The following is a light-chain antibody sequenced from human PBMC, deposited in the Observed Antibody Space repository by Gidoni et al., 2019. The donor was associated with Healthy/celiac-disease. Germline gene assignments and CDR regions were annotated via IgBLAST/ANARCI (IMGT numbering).Light chain of an antibody. CDR3: QQSTSTRGRT. CDR1: QSINSY. CDR2: AAS. J-gene: IGKJ4*01. V-gene: IGKV1-39*01. Sequence: DIQITQSPSSLSASVGDRVTITCRASQSINSYLNWYQQKPGKAPKLLIYAASSLQSGVPERFSGSGSGTDFTLTISSLQAEDFATYYCQQSTSTRGRTFXGXTRLEIK.